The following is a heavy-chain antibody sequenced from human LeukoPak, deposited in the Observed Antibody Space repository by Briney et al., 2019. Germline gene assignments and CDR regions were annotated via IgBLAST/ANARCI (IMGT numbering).Heavy chain of an antibody. J-gene: IGHJ4*02. Sequence: SETLSLTCTVSGGSISSSSYYWGWIRQPPGKGLEWIGSIYYSGSTYYNPSLKSRVPISVDTSKNQFSLKPSSVTAADTAVYYCARRSIRGYYYDSSGYKDWGQGTLVTASS. D-gene: IGHD3-22*01. CDR3: ARRSIRGYYYDSSGYKD. V-gene: IGHV4-39*01. CDR1: GGSISSSSYY. CDR2: IYYSGST.